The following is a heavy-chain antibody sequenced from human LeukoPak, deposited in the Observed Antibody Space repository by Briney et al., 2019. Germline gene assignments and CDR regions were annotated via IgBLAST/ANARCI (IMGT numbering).Heavy chain of an antibody. Sequence: GGSLRLSCAASGFAFSSYGMTWVRQAPGKGLEWVSDISGGGIRKDYADSVKGRFTISRDNSRHTLYLQMNSLRAEDTAVYYCAKRSGGPSPFDYWGQGTLVTVSS. CDR1: GFAFSSYG. CDR2: ISGGGIRK. V-gene: IGHV3-23*01. D-gene: IGHD3-3*01. CDR3: AKRSGGPSPFDY. J-gene: IGHJ4*02.